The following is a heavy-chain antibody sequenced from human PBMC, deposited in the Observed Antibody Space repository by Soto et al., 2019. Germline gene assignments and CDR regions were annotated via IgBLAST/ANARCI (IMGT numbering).Heavy chain of an antibody. D-gene: IGHD5-18*01. CDR3: ARDFWIQLWPPPYYGMDV. CDR2: IYYSGST. V-gene: IGHV4-30-4*01. J-gene: IGHJ6*02. Sequence: PSETLSLTCTVSGGSISSGYYYWSWIRQPPGKGLEWIGYIYYSGSTYYNPSLKSRVTISVDTSKNQFSLKLSSVTAADTAVYYCARDFWIQLWPPPYYGMDVWGQGTTVTVSS. CDR1: GGSISSGYYY.